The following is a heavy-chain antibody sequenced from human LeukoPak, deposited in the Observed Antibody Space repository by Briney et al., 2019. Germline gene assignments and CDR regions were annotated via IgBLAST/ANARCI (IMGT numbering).Heavy chain of an antibody. V-gene: IGHV3-30-3*02. Sequence: GGSLRLSCAASGFTFSSYAMHWVRQAPGKGLEWVAVISYDGSNKYYADSVKGRFTISRDNSKNTLYLQMNSLRAEDTAVYYCAKREEMATIGWGQGTLVTVSS. CDR2: ISYDGSNK. D-gene: IGHD5-24*01. J-gene: IGHJ4*02. CDR3: AKREEMATIG. CDR1: GFTFSSYA.